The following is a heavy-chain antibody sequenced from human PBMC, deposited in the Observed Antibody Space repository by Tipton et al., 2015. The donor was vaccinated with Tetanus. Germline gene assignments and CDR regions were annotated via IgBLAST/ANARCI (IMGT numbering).Heavy chain of an antibody. Sequence: QLVQSGADVKKPGESLKISCKASGYSFTSHWIGWVRQMPGKGLEWMGMIFPDDSDTRYSPSFQGHVPFSVDKSTSTVYLRWSSLKASDTAMYFCARMYSTSSPFDHWGQGTLVAVSS. D-gene: IGHD6-6*01. CDR2: IFPDDSDT. J-gene: IGHJ4*02. CDR3: ARMYSTSSPFDH. CDR1: GYSFTSHW. V-gene: IGHV5-51*01.